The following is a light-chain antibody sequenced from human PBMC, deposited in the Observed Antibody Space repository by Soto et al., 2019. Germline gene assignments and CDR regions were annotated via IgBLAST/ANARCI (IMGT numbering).Light chain of an antibody. Sequence: DFVLTQSPDSLAVSLGERVTINGKSSQTLLSSRDNQYYFALYQHKSGQPPKLLISWASIRASGVPDRFSGSASATDFTLTISSLHTEDGAMYSCHQYHSSPLTFGGGTKVEI. CDR3: HQYHSSPLT. CDR2: WAS. CDR1: QTLLSSRDNQYY. V-gene: IGKV4-1*01. J-gene: IGKJ4*01.